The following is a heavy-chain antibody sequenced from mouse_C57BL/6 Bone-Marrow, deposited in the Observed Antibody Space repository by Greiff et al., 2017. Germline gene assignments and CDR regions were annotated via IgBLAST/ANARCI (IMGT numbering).Heavy chain of an antibody. J-gene: IGHJ2*01. CDR2: IYPSDSET. Sequence: QVQLQQPGAELVRPGSSVKLSCKASGYTFTSYWMDWVKQRPGQGLEWIGNIYPSDSETHYNQQFKDKDTLTVDNSSSTAYMQLSSLTSEHSAVYYCARESLYYGSTFDYWGQGTTLTVSS. V-gene: IGHV1-61*01. CDR3: ARESLYYGSTFDY. CDR1: GYTFTSYW. D-gene: IGHD1-1*01.